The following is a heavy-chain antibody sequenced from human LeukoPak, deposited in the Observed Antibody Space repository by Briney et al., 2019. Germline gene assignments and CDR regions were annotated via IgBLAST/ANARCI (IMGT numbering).Heavy chain of an antibody. V-gene: IGHV3-30*18. CDR1: GFTFSSYG. CDR3: AKDLRYDSSGLD. D-gene: IGHD3-22*01. J-gene: IGHJ4*02. CDR2: ISYDGSNR. Sequence: GGSLRLSCAASGFTFSSYGMHWVRQAPGKGLEWVAVISYDGSNRYYADSVKGRFTISRDNSKNTLYLQMNSLRAEDTAVYYCAKDLRYDSSGLDWGQGTLVTVSS.